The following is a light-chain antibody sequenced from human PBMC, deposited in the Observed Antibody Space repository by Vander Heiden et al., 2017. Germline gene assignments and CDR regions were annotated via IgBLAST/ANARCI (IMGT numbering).Light chain of an antibody. CDR3: QQDKPYSPYT. CDR2: KAS. CDR1: QSISNW. V-gene: IGKV1-5*03. J-gene: IGKJ2*01. Sequence: DIQMTQSPSTLSASVGDRVTITCRASQSISNWLAWYQQKPGKAPKLLIYKASTLESGVTSRFSGSGSGTEFTLTISSLQPDDFATYYCQQDKPYSPYTFGQGTKLEIK.